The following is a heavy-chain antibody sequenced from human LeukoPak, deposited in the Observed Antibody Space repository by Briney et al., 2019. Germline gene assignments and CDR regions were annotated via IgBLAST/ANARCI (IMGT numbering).Heavy chain of an antibody. V-gene: IGHV3-11*01. CDR3: ARDQPSSVTRTFYYYGMDV. Sequence: GGSLRLSCAASGFTFSDYYMSWIRQAPGKGLEWVSYISSSGGTIYYADSVKGRFTISRDNAKNSLYLQMNSLRAEDTAVYYCARDQPSSVTRTFYYYGMDVWGQGTTVTVSS. J-gene: IGHJ6*02. CDR2: ISSSGGTI. CDR1: GFTFSDYY. D-gene: IGHD4-17*01.